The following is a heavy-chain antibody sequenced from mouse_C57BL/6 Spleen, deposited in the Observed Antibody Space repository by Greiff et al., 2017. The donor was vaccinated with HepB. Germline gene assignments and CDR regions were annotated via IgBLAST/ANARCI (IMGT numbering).Heavy chain of an antibody. CDR2: NRNKANNHAT. D-gene: IGHD4-1*01. V-gene: IGHV6-6*01. CDR1: GFTFSDAW. Sequence: EVKLVESGGGLVQPGGSMKLSCAASGFTFSDAWMDWVRQSPEKGLEWVAENRNKANNHATYYAESVKGRFTISRDDSKSRVYLQMNSLRAEDTGIYYCTRKGNWDWYFDVWGTGTTVTVSS. CDR3: TRKGNWDWYFDV. J-gene: IGHJ1*03.